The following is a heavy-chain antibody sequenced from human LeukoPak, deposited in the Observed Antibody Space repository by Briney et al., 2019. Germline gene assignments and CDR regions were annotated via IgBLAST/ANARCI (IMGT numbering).Heavy chain of an antibody. Sequence: ASVKVSCKASGYTFTGYYMHWVRQAPGQGLEWMGWINPNSGGTNYAQKFQGRVTMTRDTSTSTVYMELSSLRSEDTAVYYCARAFSGYYINWFDPWGQGTLVTVSS. J-gene: IGHJ5*02. CDR1: GYTFTGYY. CDR3: ARAFSGYYINWFDP. CDR2: INPNSGGT. V-gene: IGHV1-2*02. D-gene: IGHD3-22*01.